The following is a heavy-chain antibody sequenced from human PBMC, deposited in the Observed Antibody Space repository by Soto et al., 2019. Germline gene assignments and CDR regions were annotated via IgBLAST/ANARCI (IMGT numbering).Heavy chain of an antibody. CDR3: ARDWARADDV. D-gene: IGHD7-27*01. V-gene: IGHV1-3*01. CDR2: INAGNGDT. CDR1: GYTFTGYP. Sequence: QVQLVQSGAEVKKPGASVKVSCKASGYTFTGYPIHWVRQAPGQGLEWMGWINAGNGDTKYSQKFQGRVTITRDTSASTAYMELSSLRSEDTAVYYCARDWARADDVWGQGTTVTVSS. J-gene: IGHJ6*02.